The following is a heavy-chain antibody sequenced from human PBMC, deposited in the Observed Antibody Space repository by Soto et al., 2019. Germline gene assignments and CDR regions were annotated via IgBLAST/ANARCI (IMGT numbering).Heavy chain of an antibody. D-gene: IGHD6-13*01. Sequence: GESLKISCKGSGYSFTSYWIGWVRQMPGKGLEWMGIIYPGDSDTRYSPSFQGQVTISADKSISTAYLQWSSLKDSATAMYYCARQALAAAGTGYNWFDPWGQGTLVTVSS. CDR1: GYSFTSYW. CDR2: IYPGDSDT. J-gene: IGHJ5*02. CDR3: ARQALAAAGTGYNWFDP. V-gene: IGHV5-51*01.